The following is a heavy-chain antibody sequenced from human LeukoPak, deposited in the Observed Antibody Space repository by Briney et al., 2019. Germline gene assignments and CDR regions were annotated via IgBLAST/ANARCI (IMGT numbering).Heavy chain of an antibody. CDR1: GGSISSYY. D-gene: IGHD6-13*01. J-gene: IGHJ3*02. CDR3: ARLYSSSWSKGAFDI. Sequence: SETLSLTCTVSGGSISSYYWSWIRQPPGKGLEWIGYIYYSGSTNYNPSLKSRVTISVDTSKNQFSLKLSSVTAADTAVYYCARLYSSSWSKGAFDIWGQGTMVTVSS. V-gene: IGHV4-59*01. CDR2: IYYSGST.